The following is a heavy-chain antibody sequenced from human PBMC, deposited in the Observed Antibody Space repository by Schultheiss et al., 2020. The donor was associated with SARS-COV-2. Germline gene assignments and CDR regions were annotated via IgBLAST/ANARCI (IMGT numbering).Heavy chain of an antibody. CDR3: ARVDQLNDY. CDR2: IKQDGSEK. J-gene: IGHJ4*02. CDR1: GFTFSNAW. Sequence: GESLKISCAASGFTFSNAWMSWVRQAPGKGLEWVANIKQDGSEKYYVDSVKGRFTISRDNAKNSLYLQMNSLRAEDTAVYYCARVDQLNDYWGQGTLVTVSS. V-gene: IGHV3-7*01. D-gene: IGHD2-2*01.